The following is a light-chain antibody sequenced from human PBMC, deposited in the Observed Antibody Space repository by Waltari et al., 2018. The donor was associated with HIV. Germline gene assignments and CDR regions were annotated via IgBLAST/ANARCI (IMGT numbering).Light chain of an antibody. CDR3: GTWDSSLSAVV. J-gene: IGLJ2*01. Sequence: QSVLPQPPSVSAAPGQKVTISCSGSSSNIGNNYVSWYQQLPGTAPKLLIYDKNKRPSGMPDRFSGSKSGTSATLGITGLQTGDEADYYCGTWDSSLSAVVFGGGTKLTVL. CDR1: SSNIGNNY. CDR2: DKN. V-gene: IGLV1-51*01.